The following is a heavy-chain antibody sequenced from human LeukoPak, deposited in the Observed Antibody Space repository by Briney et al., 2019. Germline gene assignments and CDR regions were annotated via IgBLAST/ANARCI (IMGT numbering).Heavy chain of an antibody. CDR2: INHSGST. CDR3: ASRTGGADY. Sequence: PSETLSLTCAVYGGSFSGYYWSWIRQPPRKGLEWIGEINHSGSTNYNPSLKSRVTISVDTSKNQFSLKLSSVTAADTAVYYCASRTGGADYWGQGTLVTVSS. CDR1: GGSFSGYY. D-gene: IGHD3-16*01. V-gene: IGHV4-34*01. J-gene: IGHJ4*02.